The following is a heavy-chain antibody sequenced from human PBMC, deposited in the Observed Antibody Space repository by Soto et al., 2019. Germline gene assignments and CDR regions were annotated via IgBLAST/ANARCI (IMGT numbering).Heavy chain of an antibody. Sequence: QVQLVQSGAEVKKPGSSVKVYCKASGGTFSSYAISWVRQAPGQGLEWMGGIIPIFGTANYAQKFQGRVTITADESTSTAYMELSSLRSEETAVYYCARVGLGYCSSTSCYPVFDYWGQGTLVTVSS. D-gene: IGHD2-2*01. CDR1: GGTFSSYA. CDR3: ARVGLGYCSSTSCYPVFDY. CDR2: IIPIFGTA. J-gene: IGHJ4*02. V-gene: IGHV1-69*01.